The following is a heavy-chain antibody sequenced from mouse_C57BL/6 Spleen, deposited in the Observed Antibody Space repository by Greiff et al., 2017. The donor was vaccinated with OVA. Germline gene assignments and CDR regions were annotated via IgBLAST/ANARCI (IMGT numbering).Heavy chain of an antibody. CDR3: ARWGDRFAY. CDR1: GYAFTNYL. V-gene: IGHV1-54*01. D-gene: IGHD3-3*01. J-gene: IGHJ3*01. Sequence: QVQLQQSGAELVRPGTSVKVSCKASGYAFTNYLIEWVKQRPGQGLEWIGVINPGSGGTNYNEKFKGKATLTADKSSSTAYMQLGSLPSEDSAVYFCARWGDRFAYWGQGTLVTVSA. CDR2: INPGSGGT.